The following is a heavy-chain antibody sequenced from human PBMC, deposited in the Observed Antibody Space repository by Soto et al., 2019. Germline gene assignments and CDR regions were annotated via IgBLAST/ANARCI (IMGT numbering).Heavy chain of an antibody. D-gene: IGHD3-22*01. V-gene: IGHV3-53*01. J-gene: IGHJ4*02. CDR2: IYSGGST. CDR1: GFTVSRSY. CDR3: ARDTYYYDSSGQPY. Sequence: EVQLVESGGGLIQPGGSLRVSCAASGFTVSRSYMSWVRQAPGKGLEWVSVIYSGGSTNYADSVKGRFTISRDNSKNTLYLQMNSLRVEDPAVDYFARDTYYYDSSGQPYWGQGTLVTVSS.